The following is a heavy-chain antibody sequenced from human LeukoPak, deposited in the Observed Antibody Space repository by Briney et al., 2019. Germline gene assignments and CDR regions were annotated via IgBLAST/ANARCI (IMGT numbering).Heavy chain of an antibody. CDR1: ASSITSTYY. J-gene: IGHJ4*02. CDR2: VFRLQTVRT. Sequence: SETLSLTCTVSASSITSTYYWAWFRQPPGKGLEWVATVFRLQTVRTFNNPSLESRVTLSLDPSQSRFSLTLTSVTAADTALYFCARVLHAPYLIDSWGQGTPVPVS. D-gene: IGHD2-8*01. CDR3: ARVLHAPYLIDS. V-gene: IGHV4-38-2*02.